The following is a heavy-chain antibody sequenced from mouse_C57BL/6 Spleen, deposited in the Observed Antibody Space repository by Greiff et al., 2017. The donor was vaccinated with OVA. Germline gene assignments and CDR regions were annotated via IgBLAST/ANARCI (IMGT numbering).Heavy chain of an antibody. CDR2: IYPGDGDT. CDR3: ARAEVITTVEAPVWYFDV. CDR1: GYAFSSYW. Sequence: QVQLKESGAELVKPGASVKISCKASGYAFSSYWMNWVKQRPGKGLEWIGQIYPGDGDTNYNGKFKGKATLTADKSSSTAYMQLSSLTSEDSAVYFCARAEVITTVEAPVWYFDVWGTGTTVTVSS. D-gene: IGHD1-1*01. V-gene: IGHV1-80*01. J-gene: IGHJ1*03.